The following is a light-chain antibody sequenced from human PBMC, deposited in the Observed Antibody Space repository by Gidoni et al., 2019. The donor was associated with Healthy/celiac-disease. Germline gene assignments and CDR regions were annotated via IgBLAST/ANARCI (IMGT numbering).Light chain of an antibody. V-gene: IGKV1-33*01. CDR2: DAS. CDR3: QQYDNSLT. J-gene: IGKJ4*01. Sequence: DIQMTQSQSSLSASVGDRVTITCPASQDISNYLNWYQPKPGKAPKLLIYDASNLETGVPSRFSGSGSGTDFTFTISSLQPEDIATYYCQQYDNSLTFGGGTKVEIK. CDR1: QDISNY.